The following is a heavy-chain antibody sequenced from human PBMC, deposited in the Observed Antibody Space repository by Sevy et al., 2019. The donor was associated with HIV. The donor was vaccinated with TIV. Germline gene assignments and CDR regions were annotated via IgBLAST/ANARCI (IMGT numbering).Heavy chain of an antibody. Sequence: ASVKVSCKASGYTFTSYAMHWVRQAPGQRLEWMGWINAGNGNTKYSQKFQGRVTITRDTSASTAYMGLSSLRSEDTAVYYCARDRAVAGQGAFDIWGQGTMVTVSS. CDR1: GYTFTSYA. D-gene: IGHD6-19*01. V-gene: IGHV1-3*01. J-gene: IGHJ3*02. CDR3: ARDRAVAGQGAFDI. CDR2: INAGNGNT.